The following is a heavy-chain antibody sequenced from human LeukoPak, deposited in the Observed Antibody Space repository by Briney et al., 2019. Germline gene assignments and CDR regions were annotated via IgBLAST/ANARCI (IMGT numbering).Heavy chain of an antibody. V-gene: IGHV3-48*02. D-gene: IGHD2-2*01. J-gene: IGHJ4*02. CDR1: GFXFSTSG. Sequence: PGGSLRLSCAASGFXFSTSGVGWVRQAPGKGLKWLSYITSATVTLYMDSAKGRFTISRDNAKNSLYLQSNGLREEDTAVYYCARGYCSSTDCHLARHFEYWGQGTRVSVSS. CDR3: ARGYCSSTDCHLARHFEY. CDR2: ITSATVTL.